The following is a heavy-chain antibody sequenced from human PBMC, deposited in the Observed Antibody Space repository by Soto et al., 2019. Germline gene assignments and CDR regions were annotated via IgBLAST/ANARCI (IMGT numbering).Heavy chain of an antibody. CDR2: IIPILGIA. CDR1: GGTFSSYT. J-gene: IGHJ3*02. CDR3: ARYSGDYVIDAFDI. D-gene: IGHD4-17*01. V-gene: IGHV1-69*02. Sequence: QVQLVQSGAEVKKPGSSVKVSGKASGGTFSSYTISWVRQAPGQGLEWMGRIIPILGIANYAQKFQGRVTITADKSTSTAYMELSSLRSEDTAVYYCARYSGDYVIDAFDIWGQGTMVTVSS.